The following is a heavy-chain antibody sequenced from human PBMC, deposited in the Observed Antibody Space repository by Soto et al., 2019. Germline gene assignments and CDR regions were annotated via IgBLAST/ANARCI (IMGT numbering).Heavy chain of an antibody. CDR3: ARENSALNY. V-gene: IGHV5-51*01. CDR1: GYSFTSYW. Sequence: PGESLKISCKGSGYSFTSYWISWVRQVPVKGLEFMGVIYPFYSDIRYSPSFQGHVTISSYNSISTSYLQLISLKASDSAMYFCARENSALNYWGQGTLVTIST. J-gene: IGHJ4*02. D-gene: IGHD3-16*01. CDR2: IYPFYSDI.